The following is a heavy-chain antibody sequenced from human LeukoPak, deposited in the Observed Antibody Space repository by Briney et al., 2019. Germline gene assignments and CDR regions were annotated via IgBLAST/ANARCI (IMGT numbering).Heavy chain of an antibody. Sequence: GGSPRLSCAASGFTVSSNYMSWVRQAPGKGLEWVSVIYSGGSTYYADSVKGRFTISRDNSKNTLYLQMNSLRAEDTAVYYCARAHSSSWYVFDYWGQGTLVTVSS. CDR2: IYSGGST. CDR3: ARAHSSSWYVFDY. V-gene: IGHV3-53*01. CDR1: GFTVSSNY. J-gene: IGHJ4*02. D-gene: IGHD6-13*01.